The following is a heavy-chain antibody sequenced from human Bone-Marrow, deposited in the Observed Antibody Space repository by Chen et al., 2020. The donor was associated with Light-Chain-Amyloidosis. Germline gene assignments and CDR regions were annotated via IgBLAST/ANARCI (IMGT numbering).Heavy chain of an antibody. CDR1: GYTFPNYW. Sequence: EMQLEQSGSEMKKPGESLKISCKGSGYTFPNYWIGWVRQMPGKGLEWMGVIYPDDSDARYSPSFEGQVTISADKSITTAYLQWRSLKASDTAMYYCARRRDGYNFDYWGQGTLVTVSS. CDR2: IYPDDSDA. D-gene: IGHD5-12*01. J-gene: IGHJ4*02. V-gene: IGHV5-51*01. CDR3: ARRRDGYNFDY.